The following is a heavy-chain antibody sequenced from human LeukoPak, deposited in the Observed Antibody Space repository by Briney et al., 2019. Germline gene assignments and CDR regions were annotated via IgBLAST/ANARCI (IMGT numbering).Heavy chain of an antibody. D-gene: IGHD3-22*01. CDR3: ARAPYYYDSSATPHFDY. CDR1: GYTFTGYY. J-gene: IGHJ4*02. Sequence: ASVKVSCKASGYTFTGYYMHWVRRAPGQGLEWMGRINPNSGGTNYAQKFQGRVTMTRDTSISTAYMGLSRLRSDDTAVYYCARAPYYYDSSATPHFDYWGQGTLVTVSS. V-gene: IGHV1-2*06. CDR2: INPNSGGT.